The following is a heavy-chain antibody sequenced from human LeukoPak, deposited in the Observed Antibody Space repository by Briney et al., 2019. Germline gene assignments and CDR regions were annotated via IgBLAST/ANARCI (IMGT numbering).Heavy chain of an antibody. CDR1: GFTHCRLA. CDR3: AKESYSVYDWRRRDYYYYGMDV. CDR2: NCCWGDHT. J-gene: IGHJ6*02. D-gene: IGHD5/OR15-5a*01. Sequence: GGSVTLSCAASGFTHCRLAKLWARHATGKGLESFSANCCWGDHTYYADSVNGRFTISRDNSKNTLYLQMNSLRAEDTAVYYCAKESYSVYDWRRRDYYYYGMDVWGQGTTVTVSS. V-gene: IGHV3-23*01.